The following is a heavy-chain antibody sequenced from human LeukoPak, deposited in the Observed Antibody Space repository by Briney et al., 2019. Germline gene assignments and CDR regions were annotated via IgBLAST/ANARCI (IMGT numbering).Heavy chain of an antibody. CDR3: ARGGPLGDTNRFDF. D-gene: IGHD1-14*01. CDR2: ISSSSSYI. CDR1: GFTFSSYS. V-gene: IGHV3-21*01. J-gene: IGHJ4*02. Sequence: GGSLRLSCAAFGFTFSSYSMNWVRQAPGKGLEWVSSISSSSSYIYYADSVKGRFTISRDNSQNTVDLQMDSLRAEDTAVYYCARGGPLGDTNRFDFWGQGILVTVSS.